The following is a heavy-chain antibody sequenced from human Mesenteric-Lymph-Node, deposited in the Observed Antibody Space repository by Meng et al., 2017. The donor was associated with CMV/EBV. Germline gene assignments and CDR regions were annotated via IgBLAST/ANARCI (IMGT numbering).Heavy chain of an antibody. CDR1: GFTFSSYS. V-gene: IGHV3-21*01. CDR3: ARDFAPYGLDV. Sequence: GESLKISCAASGFTFSSYSMNWVRQAPGKGLEWVSSISRSSDYIYYADSVKGRFTISRDNAKNSVHLQMDSLRGDDTAVYYCARDFAPYGLDVWGQGTAVTVSS. J-gene: IGHJ6*02. CDR2: ISRSSDYI.